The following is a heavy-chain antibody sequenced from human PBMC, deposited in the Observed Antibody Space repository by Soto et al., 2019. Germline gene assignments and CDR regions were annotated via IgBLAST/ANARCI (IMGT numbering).Heavy chain of an antibody. D-gene: IGHD4-4*01. Sequence: EVQLVESGGGLVQPGGSLRLSCAASGFTFRSSWMTWVRQAPGKGLERLAITNPDGSETHYGDSAKGRFTISRDNGKNSLFLQMNTVRAEDTAVYYCARDAAYSRFDYWGQGTLITVSS. CDR2: TNPDGSET. V-gene: IGHV3-7*01. CDR3: ARDAAYSRFDY. J-gene: IGHJ4*02. CDR1: GFTFRSSW.